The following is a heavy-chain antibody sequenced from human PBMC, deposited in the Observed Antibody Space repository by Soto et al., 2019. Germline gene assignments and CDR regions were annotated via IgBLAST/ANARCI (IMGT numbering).Heavy chain of an antibody. Sequence: EVQLVESGGGLVQPGGSLRLSCAASGFTFSSYWMSWVRQAPGKGLEGVANIKQDGSEKYYVDAVKGRFTNSRDNAKNSLYLQMNSLRAEDKAVYYCARDHLFGYSSGWGGYFDLWGRGTLVTVSS. CDR2: IKQDGSEK. D-gene: IGHD6-19*01. CDR3: ARDHLFGYSSGWGGYFDL. V-gene: IGHV3-7*01. J-gene: IGHJ2*01. CDR1: GFTFSSYW.